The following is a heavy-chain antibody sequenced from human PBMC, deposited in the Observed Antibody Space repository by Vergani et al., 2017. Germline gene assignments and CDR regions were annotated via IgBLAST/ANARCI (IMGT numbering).Heavy chain of an antibody. CDR1: GGPISSSSYY. CDR3: ASYSFREQQLGRDGAFDI. Sequence: QLQLQESGPGLVKPSETLSLTCTVPGGPISSSSYYWGWIRQPPGKGLEWIGSIYYSGGTYYNPSLKSRVPIPVDTSKNQFSLKLSSVTAADTAVYYCASYSFREQQLGRDGAFDIWGQGTMVTVSS. J-gene: IGHJ3*02. CDR2: IYYSGGT. D-gene: IGHD6-13*01. V-gene: IGHV4-39*01.